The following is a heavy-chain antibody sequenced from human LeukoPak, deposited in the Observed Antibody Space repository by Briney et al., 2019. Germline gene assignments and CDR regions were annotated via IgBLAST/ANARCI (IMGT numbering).Heavy chain of an antibody. CDR2: ISYDGSNK. D-gene: IGHD4-17*01. CDR3: ARDAMTTVTTVRPGAFDI. V-gene: IGHV3-30-3*01. Sequence: GGSLRLSCAASGFTFSSYAMHWVRQAPGKGLEWVAVISYDGSNKYYADSVKGRFTISRDNSKNTLYLQMNSLRAEDTAVYYCARDAMTTVTTVRPGAFDIWGQGTMVTVSS. CDR1: GFTFSSYA. J-gene: IGHJ3*02.